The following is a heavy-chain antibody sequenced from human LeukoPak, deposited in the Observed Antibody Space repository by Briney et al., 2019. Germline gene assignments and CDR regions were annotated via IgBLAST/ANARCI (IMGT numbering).Heavy chain of an antibody. J-gene: IGHJ4*02. CDR1: RFTFTSYW. V-gene: IGHV3-7*01. Sequence: GGSLRLSCAASRFTFTSYWMSWVRQAPGKGLEWLAKINKDGSEKYYVDSVKGRFTISRDNAKNSLYLQMNSLRAEDTAVYYCARDRTGNNDFWSGYTTFFDYWGQGTLVTVSS. D-gene: IGHD3-3*01. CDR3: ARDRTGNNDFWSGYTTFFDY. CDR2: INKDGSEK.